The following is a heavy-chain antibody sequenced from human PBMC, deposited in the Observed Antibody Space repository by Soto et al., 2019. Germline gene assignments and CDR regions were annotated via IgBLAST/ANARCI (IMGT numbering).Heavy chain of an antibody. CDR3: AGSYGYPNYYGMDV. Sequence: ASVEVSCKASGGTFSSYAISWVRQAPGQGLEWMGGIIPIFGTANYAQKFQGRVTITADESTSTAYMELSSLRSEDTAVYYCAGSYGYPNYYGMDVWGQGTTVTVSS. V-gene: IGHV1-69*13. J-gene: IGHJ6*02. CDR1: GGTFSSYA. D-gene: IGHD5-18*01. CDR2: IIPIFGTA.